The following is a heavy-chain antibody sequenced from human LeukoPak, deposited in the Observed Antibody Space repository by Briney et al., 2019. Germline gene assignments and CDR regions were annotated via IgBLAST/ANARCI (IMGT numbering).Heavy chain of an antibody. Sequence: ESGAALAKPPQTLTLTCTFSEFSLSTRAMRVSWIRQPPGNALEWLARIDSVDDRFYSTSLKSRLTISKDTSKNQVVLTMTNMRAVDTVTYFCARIMGDRSGYYDYRGEGTLVTVSS. CDR2: IDSVDDR. CDR1: EFSLSTRAMR. J-gene: IGHJ4*02. CDR3: ARIMGDRSGYYDY. D-gene: IGHD3-22*01. V-gene: IGHV2-70*04.